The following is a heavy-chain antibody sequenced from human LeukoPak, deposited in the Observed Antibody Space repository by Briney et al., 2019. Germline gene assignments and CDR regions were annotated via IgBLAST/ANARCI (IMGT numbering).Heavy chain of an antibody. CDR3: ARSRRSWSTFDY. CDR1: GGSISSYY. V-gene: IGHV4-59*08. D-gene: IGHD6-13*01. CDR2: IYYSGST. J-gene: IGHJ4*02. Sequence: SETLSLTCTVSGGSISSYYWSWIRQPPGKGLEWIGYIYYSGSTNYNPSLKSRVTISVDTSKNHFSLKLTSVTATDTAVYYCARSRRSWSTFDYWGQGTLVTVSS.